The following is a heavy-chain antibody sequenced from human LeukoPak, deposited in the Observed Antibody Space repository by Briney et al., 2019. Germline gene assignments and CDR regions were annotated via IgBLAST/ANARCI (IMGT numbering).Heavy chain of an antibody. CDR1: GFNFSIYS. CDR3: AGGDYNWNGFDP. D-gene: IGHD1-20*01. CDR2: ITRSSTTI. V-gene: IGHV3-48*01. Sequence: VRSLRLSCAASGFNFSIYSMNWVRQAPGQGLEWVSYITRSSTTIYYADSVKGRFTISRDNAKNSLYLQMNSRRVEDTAIYGCAGGDYNWNGFDPWGEGTLVTVSS. J-gene: IGHJ5*02.